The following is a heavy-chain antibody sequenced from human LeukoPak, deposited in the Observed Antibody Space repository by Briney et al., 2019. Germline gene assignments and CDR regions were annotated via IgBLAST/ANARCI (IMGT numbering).Heavy chain of an antibody. CDR3: ARDIESDNYFDY. CDR2: FYSGGLT. D-gene: IGHD2-15*01. CDR1: GFSVNSNS. Sequence: GGSLRLSCAASGFSVNSNSMTWVRQAPGKGLEWVSLFYSGGLTYYADSVKGRFTISRDNSKNTVYLQMNSLRAGDTAVYYCARDIESDNYFDYWGQGTLVTVSS. J-gene: IGHJ4*02. V-gene: IGHV3-53*01.